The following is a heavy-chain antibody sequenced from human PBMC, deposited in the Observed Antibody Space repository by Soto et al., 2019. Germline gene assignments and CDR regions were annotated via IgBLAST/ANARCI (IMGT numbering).Heavy chain of an antibody. CDR1: GGSISSYY. V-gene: IGHV4-59*01. Sequence: ETLSLTCTVSGGSISSYYWSWIRQPPGKGLEWIGYIYYSGSTNYNPSLKSRVTISVDTSKNQFSLKLSSVTAADTAVYYCARDGIDYDYVWGSYRTHYYFDYWGQGTLVTVSS. J-gene: IGHJ4*02. D-gene: IGHD3-16*02. CDR3: ARDGIDYDYVWGSYRTHYYFDY. CDR2: IYYSGST.